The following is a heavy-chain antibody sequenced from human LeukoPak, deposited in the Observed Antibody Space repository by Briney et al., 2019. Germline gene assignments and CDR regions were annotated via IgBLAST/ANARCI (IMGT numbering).Heavy chain of an antibody. CDR2: ISAYNGNT. CDR1: GYTFTSYG. Sequence: EASVKVSCKASGYTFTSYGISWVRQAPGQGLEWMGWISAYNGNTNYAQKLQGRVTMTTDTSTSTAYMELRSLRSDDTAVYYCAGDPPHYGSGTYYYYYGMDVWGQGTTVTVSS. J-gene: IGHJ6*02. V-gene: IGHV1-18*01. CDR3: AGDPPHYGSGTYYYYYGMDV. D-gene: IGHD3-10*01.